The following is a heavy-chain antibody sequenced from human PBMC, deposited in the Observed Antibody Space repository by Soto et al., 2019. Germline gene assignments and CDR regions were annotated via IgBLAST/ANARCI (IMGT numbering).Heavy chain of an antibody. Sequence: PGESLKISCRCSGYTFSNFWIAWVRHLSGKGLEWMGIIYPGDHETRYSPSFHGKVTISADKSINTAYLQWSSLEASDSAFYYCARSPRSSPYFDYWGQGALVTVSS. J-gene: IGHJ4*02. V-gene: IGHV5-51*01. CDR1: GYTFSNFW. D-gene: IGHD6-13*01. CDR2: IYPGDHET. CDR3: ARSPRSSPYFDY.